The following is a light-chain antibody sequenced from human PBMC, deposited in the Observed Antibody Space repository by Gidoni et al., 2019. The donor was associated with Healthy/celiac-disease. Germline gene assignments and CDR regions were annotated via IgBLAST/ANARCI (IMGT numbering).Light chain of an antibody. CDR1: QGISSY. CDR3: QQLNSYLT. V-gene: IGKV1-9*01. J-gene: IGKJ3*01. Sequence: DIQLTHSPSVLSASVGDRVTITCRASQGISSYLAWYQQKPGKAPKLLIDAASTLQSGVPSRFSGSGSGTEFTLTISSLQPEDFATYYCQQLNSYLTFXPXTKVDIK. CDR2: AAS.